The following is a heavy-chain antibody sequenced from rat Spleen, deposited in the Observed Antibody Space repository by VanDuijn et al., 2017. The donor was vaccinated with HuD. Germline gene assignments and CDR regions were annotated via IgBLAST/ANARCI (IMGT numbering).Heavy chain of an antibody. D-gene: IGHD1-12*01. CDR1: GYSITSAYR. CDR3: ARASWDDFDY. CDR2: INSAGST. Sequence: EVQLQESGPGLVKPSQSLSLTCSVSGYSITSAYRWNWIRKFPGNKLEWMGYINSAGSTNYNPSLKSRISITRDTTKNQFFLQVNSVTTEDTATYYCARASWDDFDYWGQGVMVTVSS. V-gene: IGHV3-3*01. J-gene: IGHJ2*01.